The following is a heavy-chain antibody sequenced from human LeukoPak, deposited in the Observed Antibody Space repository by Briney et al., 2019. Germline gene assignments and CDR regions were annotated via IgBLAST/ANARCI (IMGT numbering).Heavy chain of an antibody. CDR3: ARRGSSSSHPFPRKSNYFDY. V-gene: IGHV4-4*07. Sequence: PSETLSLTCTVSGGSISSYYWSWIRQPAGKGLEWIGRIYTSGSTNYNPSLKSRVTISVDTSKNQFSLKLSSVTAADTAVYYCARRGSSSSHPFPRKSNYFDYWGQGTLVTVSS. CDR2: IYTSGST. CDR1: GGSISSYY. D-gene: IGHD6-6*01. J-gene: IGHJ4*02.